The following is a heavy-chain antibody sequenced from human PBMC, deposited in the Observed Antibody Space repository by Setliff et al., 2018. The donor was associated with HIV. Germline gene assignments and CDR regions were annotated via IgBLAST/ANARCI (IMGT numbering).Heavy chain of an antibody. CDR2: ISYDGRNK. J-gene: IGHJ4*02. CDR3: AIWEATMGFDS. V-gene: IGHV3-30*09. CDR1: GFTFSNFA. Sequence: PGGSLRLSCAASGFTFSNFAVHWVRQAPGKGLEWVAVISYDGRNKYYANSVKGLFAISRDNSKNTLFLQMDSLITEDTAVYYCAIWEATMGFDSWGQGTLVTV. D-gene: IGHD1-26*01.